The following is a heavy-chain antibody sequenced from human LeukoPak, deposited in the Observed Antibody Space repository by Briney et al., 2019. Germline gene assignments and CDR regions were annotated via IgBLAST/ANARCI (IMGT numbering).Heavy chain of an antibody. CDR1: GGSISSYY. Sequence: PSETLSLTCTVSGGSISSYYWSWIRQPPGKGLEWIGYIYYSGSTNYNPSLKSRVTISVDTSKNQFSLKLSSVTGADTAVYYCARGGSGYDHDYWGQGTLVTVSS. D-gene: IGHD3-3*01. J-gene: IGHJ4*02. CDR3: ARGGSGYDHDY. V-gene: IGHV4-59*01. CDR2: IYYSGST.